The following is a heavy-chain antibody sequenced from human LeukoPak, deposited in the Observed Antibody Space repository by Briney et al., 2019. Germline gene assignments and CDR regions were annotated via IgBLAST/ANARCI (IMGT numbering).Heavy chain of an antibody. D-gene: IGHD3-9*01. CDR1: GFTFYGYG. V-gene: IGHV3-9*01. CDR3: TKVTDWRTGFDY. CDR2: ITCDSDDM. J-gene: IGHJ4*02. Sequence: GGSLRLSCAASGFTFYGYGMYWVRQAPGKGLEWVSGITCDSDDMAYADSVKGRFTISTDNAKNCLYLQMNSLRVEDTALYYCTKVTDWRTGFDYWGQGTLVTVSS.